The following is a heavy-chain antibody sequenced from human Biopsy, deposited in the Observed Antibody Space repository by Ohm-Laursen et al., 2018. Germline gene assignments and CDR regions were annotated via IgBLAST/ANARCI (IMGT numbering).Heavy chain of an antibody. CDR3: ASVVLGPTNDAFDL. V-gene: IGHV4-59*08. J-gene: IGHJ3*01. CDR2: VSYSGNT. D-gene: IGHD3-22*01. Sequence: SDTLSLTCTVSGVSISSYFWSWIRQPLGKGLEWIGYVSYSGNTKYNPSLKSRVIISADTSKNQFSLKLSSVTAADTAMYYCASVVLGPTNDAFDLWGQGTMVVVSS. CDR1: GVSISSYF.